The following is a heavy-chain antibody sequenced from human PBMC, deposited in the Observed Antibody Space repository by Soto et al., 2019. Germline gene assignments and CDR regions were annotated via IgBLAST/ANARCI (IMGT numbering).Heavy chain of an antibody. D-gene: IGHD2-8*01. J-gene: IGHJ6*02. CDR1: GFTFSSYS. CDR2: ISSSSSTI. CDR3: ARRSGFFGYCTNGVCHDPLGWYYGMDV. Sequence: GGSLRLSCAASGFTFSSYSMNWVRQAPGKGLEWVSYISSSSSTIYYADSVKGRFTISRDNAKNSLYLQMNSLRDEDTAVYYCARRSGFFGYCTNGVCHDPLGWYYGMDVWGQGTTVTVSS. V-gene: IGHV3-48*02.